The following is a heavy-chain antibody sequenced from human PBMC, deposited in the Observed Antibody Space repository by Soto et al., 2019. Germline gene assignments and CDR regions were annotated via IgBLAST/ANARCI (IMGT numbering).Heavy chain of an antibody. CDR3: AKTVAPYCHYSYMDV. J-gene: IGHJ6*03. V-gene: IGHV3-23*01. CDR1: GFTFSSYA. Sequence: EVQLLESGGGLVQPGGSLRLSCAASGFTFSSYAMNWVRQAPGKGLEWVASIISGGGNTNSADSVKGRFTISRDNSKKPLYLQMNSLRAEDTAVYYCAKTVAPYCHYSYMDVWGQGTTVTVSS. CDR2: IISGGGNT.